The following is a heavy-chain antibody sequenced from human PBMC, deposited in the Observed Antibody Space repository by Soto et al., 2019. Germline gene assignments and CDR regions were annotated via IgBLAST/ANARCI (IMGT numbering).Heavy chain of an antibody. D-gene: IGHD6-13*01. CDR1: GGSISSGGYY. CDR2: IHYSGST. V-gene: IGHV4-31*03. J-gene: IGHJ6*02. CDR3: AGIAAAANYYYYGMDV. Sequence: QVQLQESGPGLVKPSQTLFLNCSVCGGSISSGGYYWSWIRQHPGKGLEWIGYIHYSGSTYNNPSLKSRVTISVDTSKNQFSLKLSSVTAADTAVYYCAGIAAAANYYYYGMDVWGQVTTVTVSS.